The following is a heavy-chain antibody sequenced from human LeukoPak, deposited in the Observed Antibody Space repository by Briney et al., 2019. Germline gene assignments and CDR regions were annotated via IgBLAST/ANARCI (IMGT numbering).Heavy chain of an antibody. J-gene: IGHJ4*02. Sequence: SETLSLTCTVSGDSISSYYWTWIRQPPGKGLEWIGYIYFSGSTNYNPSLKSRLTISLDTSKNQFSLKLTSVTAADTAVYYCARLLRYPTGRFDDWGQGTLVTVSS. CDR1: GDSISSYY. CDR3: ARLLRYPTGRFDD. CDR2: IYFSGST. D-gene: IGHD3-9*01. V-gene: IGHV4-59*08.